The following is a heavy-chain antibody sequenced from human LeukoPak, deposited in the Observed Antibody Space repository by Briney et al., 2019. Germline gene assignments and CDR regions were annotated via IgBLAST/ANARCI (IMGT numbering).Heavy chain of an antibody. V-gene: IGHV3-48*03. CDR3: ARDSVDSSGNLAAFDI. Sequence: GGSLTLSCEDSGFTFRSYEMNWVRQAPGKGLEWIAYLSSSGSAFSYADSVKGRFTIARDNAKNSVYLEMNSLRADDTAVYYCARDSVDSSGNLAAFDIWGQGTMVTVSS. CDR2: LSSSGSAF. D-gene: IGHD3-22*01. J-gene: IGHJ3*02. CDR1: GFTFRSYE.